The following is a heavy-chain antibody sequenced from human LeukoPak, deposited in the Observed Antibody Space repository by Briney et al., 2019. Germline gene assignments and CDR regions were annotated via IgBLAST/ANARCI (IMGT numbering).Heavy chain of an antibody. D-gene: IGHD1-1*01. CDR1: GFTISSYS. Sequence: GGSLRLSCAASGFTISSYSMNWLRQALGKGLEWISVISGGGSSTYYADSVRGRFPISRDNSKNTLFLQMNSLRAEDTAVYYCAKGGATTTRYEYFDYWGQGILVTVSS. CDR3: AKGGATTTRYEYFDY. V-gene: IGHV3-23*01. CDR2: ISGGGSST. J-gene: IGHJ4*02.